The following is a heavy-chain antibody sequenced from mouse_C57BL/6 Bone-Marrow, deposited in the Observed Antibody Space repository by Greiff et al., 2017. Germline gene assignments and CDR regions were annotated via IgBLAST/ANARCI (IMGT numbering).Heavy chain of an antibody. Sequence: VQLQQSGAELVKPGASVKISCKASGYAFSSYWMNWVKQRPGKGLEWIGQIYPGDGDTNYNGKFKGKATLTADKSSRTAYMQLSSLTSEDSAVYFCARGGLSAWFAYWGQGTLVTVSA. CDR1: GYAFSSYW. V-gene: IGHV1-80*01. D-gene: IGHD1-1*02. CDR3: ARGGLSAWFAY. J-gene: IGHJ3*01. CDR2: IYPGDGDT.